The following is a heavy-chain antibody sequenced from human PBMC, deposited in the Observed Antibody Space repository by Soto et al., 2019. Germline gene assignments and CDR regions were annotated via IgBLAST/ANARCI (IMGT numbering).Heavy chain of an antibody. CDR1: GFTFSSYA. Sequence: PGGSLRLSXAASGFTFSSYAMSWVRQAPGKGLEWVSAISGSGGSTYYADSVKGRFTISRDNSKNTLYLQMNSLRAEDTAVYYCAKDLGPRILEWLMTLDYWGQGTLVTVS. CDR2: ISGSGGST. J-gene: IGHJ4*02. V-gene: IGHV3-23*01. CDR3: AKDLGPRILEWLMTLDY. D-gene: IGHD3-3*01.